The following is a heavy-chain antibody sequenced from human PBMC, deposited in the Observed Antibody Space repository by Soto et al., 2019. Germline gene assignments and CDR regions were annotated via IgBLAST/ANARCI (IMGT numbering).Heavy chain of an antibody. CDR3: ARGDGDRYDGNGYLGRH. V-gene: IGHV1-8*01. CDR2: MNPKHDHR. J-gene: IGHJ4*02. Sequence: GASVKVSCKTSGYTFVNYDIHWVRQAPGQGLERMGWMNPKHDHRSYIQKFQGRVTVTSDTSISTTYMELSGLTSEDTAVYFCARGDGDRYDGNGYLGRHWGQGTLVTVSS. CDR1: GYTFVNYD. D-gene: IGHD3-22*01.